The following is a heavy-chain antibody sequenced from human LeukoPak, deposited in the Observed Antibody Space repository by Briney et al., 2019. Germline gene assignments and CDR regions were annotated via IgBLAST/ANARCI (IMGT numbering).Heavy chain of an antibody. CDR2: IKQDGSEK. V-gene: IGHV3-7*01. Sequence: GGSQRLSCAASGFTISSYWMSWVRQAPGKGLEWVANIKQDGSEKYYVDSVKGRFTISRDNAKNSLYLQMNSLRAEDTAVYYCAREHMELDYWGQGTLVTVSS. J-gene: IGHJ4*02. CDR3: AREHMELDY. CDR1: GFTISSYW. D-gene: IGHD1-26*01.